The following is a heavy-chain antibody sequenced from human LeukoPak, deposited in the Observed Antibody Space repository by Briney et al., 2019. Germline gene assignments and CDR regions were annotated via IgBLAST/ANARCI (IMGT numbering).Heavy chain of an antibody. CDR1: GGSISSSSYY. CDR3: ARHHVGIAARAQEFDY. Sequence: KPSETLSLTCTVSGGSISSSSYYWGWIRQPPGKGLEWIGSIYYSGSTYYNPSLKSRVTISVDTSKNQFSLKLSSVTAADTAVYYCARHHVGIAARAQEFDYWGQGTLVTVSS. J-gene: IGHJ4*02. D-gene: IGHD6-6*01. V-gene: IGHV4-39*01. CDR2: IYYSGST.